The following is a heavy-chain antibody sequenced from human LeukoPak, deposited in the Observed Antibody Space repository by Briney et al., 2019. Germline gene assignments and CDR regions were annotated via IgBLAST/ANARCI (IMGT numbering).Heavy chain of an antibody. Sequence: ASVKVSCKASGYTFTGCYMHWVRQAPGQGLEWMGRINPNSGGTNYAQKFQGRVTMTRDTSISTAYMELSRLRSDDTAVYYCASSLPRGPYYFDYWGQGTLVTVSS. CDR2: INPNSGGT. CDR1: GYTFTGCY. CDR3: ASSLPRGPYYFDY. D-gene: IGHD5-12*01. J-gene: IGHJ4*02. V-gene: IGHV1-2*06.